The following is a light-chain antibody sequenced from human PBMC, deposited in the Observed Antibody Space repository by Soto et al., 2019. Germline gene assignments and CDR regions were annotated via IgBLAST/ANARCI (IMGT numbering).Light chain of an antibody. CDR1: QSVSSN. V-gene: IGKV3-15*01. Sequence: EIVITQSPATLSVSPGERATLSCRASQSVSSNLAWYQQKPGQAPRLLIYGASTRATGIPARFSGSGSGTEFTLTISRLQSEDFAVYYCQKYNNWPPLTVGGGTKGDIK. J-gene: IGKJ4*01. CDR2: GAS. CDR3: QKYNNWPPLT.